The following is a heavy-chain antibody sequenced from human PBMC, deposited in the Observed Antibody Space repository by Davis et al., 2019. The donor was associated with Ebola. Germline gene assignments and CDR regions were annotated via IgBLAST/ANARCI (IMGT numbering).Heavy chain of an antibody. J-gene: IGHJ5*02. V-gene: IGHV4-31*03. CDR1: GASISTGAHY. D-gene: IGHD6-13*01. CDR3: ARGEAAAVFSYNWFDP. Sequence: SETLSLTCSVSGASISTGAHYWSWIRPRPGKGLEYIGYIYNTGYRYYNPSLESRVTLSLDTSNNQFSLNLRSVTAADTAIYYCARGEAAAVFSYNWFDPWGQGTLVTVSS. CDR2: IYNTGYR.